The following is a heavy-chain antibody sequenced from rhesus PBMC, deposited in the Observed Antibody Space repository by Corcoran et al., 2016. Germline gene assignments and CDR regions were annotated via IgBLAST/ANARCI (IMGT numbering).Heavy chain of an antibody. D-gene: IGHD2-21*01. CDR3: ASVLFNRFDV. V-gene: IGHV4-65*02. J-gene: IGHJ5-1*01. Sequence: QVQLQESGPGLVKPSETLSLTCAVSGGSISSSNWWSWHRQPPGKGLEWIGYISGRSGRTYYNPSLKSRVTISKDTSKNQFSLKLSAVTAADTAVYYCASVLFNRFDVWGPGVLVTVSS. CDR2: ISGRSGRT. CDR1: GGSISSSNW.